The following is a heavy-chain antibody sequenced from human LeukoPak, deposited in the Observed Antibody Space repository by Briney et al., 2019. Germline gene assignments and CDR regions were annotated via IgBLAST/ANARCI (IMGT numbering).Heavy chain of an antibody. J-gene: IGHJ2*01. D-gene: IGHD1-26*01. V-gene: IGHV3-23*01. Sequence: GGSLRLSCAASGFTFSSYAMSWVRQAPGSGLEWVSGITGSGGSTYYADSVKGRFTVSRDNSKTTLYLQMNSLRAEDTAVYYCAKGNWGERLDWYFDLWGRGTLVTVSS. CDR2: ITGSGGST. CDR1: GFTFSSYA. CDR3: AKGNWGERLDWYFDL.